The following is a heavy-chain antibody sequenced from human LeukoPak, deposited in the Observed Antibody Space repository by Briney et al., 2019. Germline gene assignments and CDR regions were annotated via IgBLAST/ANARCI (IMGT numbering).Heavy chain of an antibody. V-gene: IGHV4-34*01. CDR1: GGSFSGYY. D-gene: IGHD2-15*01. J-gene: IGHJ4*02. CDR3: ARGQGWYRLY. CDR2: INHSGST. Sequence: SETLSLTCAVYGGSFSGYYWSWIRQPPGKGLEWIGEINHSGSTNYNPSLKSRVAISVDTSKNQFSLKLSSVTAADTAVYYCARGQGWYRLYWGQGTLVTVSS.